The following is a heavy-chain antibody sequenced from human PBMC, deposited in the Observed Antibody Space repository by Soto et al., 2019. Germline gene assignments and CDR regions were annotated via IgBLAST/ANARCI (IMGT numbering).Heavy chain of an antibody. CDR2: IYWNDDK. V-gene: IGHV2-5*01. CDR3: AHTWGLPFDY. CDR1: GFSLRTTGVG. D-gene: IGHD3-16*01. J-gene: IGHJ4*02. Sequence: QITLKESGPPLEEPTQTLTLTCTYSGFSLRTTGVGVGWIRQPPGKALEWLGIIYWNDDKRYSPSLKNRFTLTSDISKSQVVLTMTKMDPVDTATYYCAHTWGLPFDYWGQGTLVILSS.